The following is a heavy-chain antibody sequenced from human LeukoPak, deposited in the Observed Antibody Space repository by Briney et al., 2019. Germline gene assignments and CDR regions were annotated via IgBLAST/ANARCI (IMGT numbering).Heavy chain of an antibody. CDR2: IIPILGIA. D-gene: IGHD1-26*01. J-gene: IGHJ4*02. CDR3: ARANSGIVGATTVDY. V-gene: IGHV1-69*04. Sequence: ASVKVSCKASGGTFSSYAISWVRQAPGQGLEWMGRIIPILGIANYAQKFQGRVTITADKSTNTAYMELSSLRAEDADGYYCARANSGIVGATTVDYWGQGTLVTVSS. CDR1: GGTFSSYA.